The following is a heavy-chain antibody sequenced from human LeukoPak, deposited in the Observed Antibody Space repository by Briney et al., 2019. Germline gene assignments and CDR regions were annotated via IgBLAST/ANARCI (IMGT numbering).Heavy chain of an antibody. Sequence: HPGGSLRLSCAASGFTFSSYAMHWVRQAPGKGLEWVAVISYDGSNKYYADSVKGRFTISRDNSKNTLYLQMNSLRAEDTAVYYCAKSGYNRFDYWGQGTLVTVSS. CDR1: GFTFSSYA. J-gene: IGHJ4*02. V-gene: IGHV3-30*04. CDR2: ISYDGSNK. CDR3: AKSGYNRFDY. D-gene: IGHD5-24*01.